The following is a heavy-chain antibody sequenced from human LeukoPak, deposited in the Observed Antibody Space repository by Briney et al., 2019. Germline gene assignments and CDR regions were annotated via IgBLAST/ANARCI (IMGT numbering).Heavy chain of an antibody. D-gene: IGHD3-22*01. V-gene: IGHV4-30-4*01. Sequence: SQTLSLTCTVSGGSINSGNYYWTWIRQPPGKGLEWIGYVYNSGSTYYNPSLKSRVTISINTSKNQFSLKLSSVTAADTAVYYCARGDSSGYYRWFDPWGRGTLVTVSP. CDR1: GGSINSGNYY. CDR2: VYNSGST. J-gene: IGHJ5*02. CDR3: ARGDSSGYYRWFDP.